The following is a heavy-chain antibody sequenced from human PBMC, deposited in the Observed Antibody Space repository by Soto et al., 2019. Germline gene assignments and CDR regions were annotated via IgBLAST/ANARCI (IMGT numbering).Heavy chain of an antibody. D-gene: IGHD5-18*01. CDR3: AIVNTALDY. CDR2: ISGSDGGT. CDR1: GFTFSSYG. J-gene: IGHJ4*02. Sequence: EVQLLESGGGLVQPGGSLRLSCAASGFTFSSYGMTWVRQAPGKGLEWVSTISGSDGGTYFADSVKGRFTISRDNSRNTLYRQMNSLGAEDTAVYYCAIVNTALDYWGQGTLVTVSS. V-gene: IGHV3-23*01.